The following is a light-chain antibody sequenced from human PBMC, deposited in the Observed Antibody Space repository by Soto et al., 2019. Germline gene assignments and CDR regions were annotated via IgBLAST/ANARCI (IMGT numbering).Light chain of an antibody. V-gene: IGLV1-40*01. CDR1: GSNVGASYD. CDR3: QSYDNILSGPL. Sequence: QPVLTQPPSVSGAPGQTITMSCTGSGSNVGASYDVHWYQVLPGAGPRLLIYKNNNRPSGVPDRFSSSKSGTSASLAITGLRAEDEADYYCQSYDNILSGPLFGGGTQLTVL. J-gene: IGLJ3*02. CDR2: KNN.